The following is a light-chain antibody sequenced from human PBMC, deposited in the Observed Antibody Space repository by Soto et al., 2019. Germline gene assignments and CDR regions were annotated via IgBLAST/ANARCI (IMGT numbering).Light chain of an antibody. Sequence: QSVLTQSPSASASLGASVKLTCTLSSGHSSYAIAWHQQQPEKGPRYLMKLNSDGSHSKGDGIPDRFSGSSSGAERYLTISGLQSEDEADYYCQTWGTGFWVFGGGTKLTVL. CDR3: QTWGTGFWV. CDR2: LNSDGSH. J-gene: IGLJ3*02. V-gene: IGLV4-69*01. CDR1: SGHSSYA.